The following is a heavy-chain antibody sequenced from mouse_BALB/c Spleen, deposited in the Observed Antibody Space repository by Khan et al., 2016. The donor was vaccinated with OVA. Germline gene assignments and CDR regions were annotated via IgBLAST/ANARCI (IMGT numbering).Heavy chain of an antibody. Sequence: QVQLKESGPGLVPPSQSLSITCTISGFSLTNYGVHWVRQPPGKGLEWLVVIWSAGNTTYNSALKSRLTISKDNSKSQVFLKMNSLQTDDTAMYFCARQPYYHYNIMDYWGQGTSVTVSS. CDR2: IWSAGNT. D-gene: IGHD2-10*01. V-gene: IGHV2-6-1*01. CDR1: GFSLTNYG. J-gene: IGHJ4*01. CDR3: ARQPYYHYNIMDY.